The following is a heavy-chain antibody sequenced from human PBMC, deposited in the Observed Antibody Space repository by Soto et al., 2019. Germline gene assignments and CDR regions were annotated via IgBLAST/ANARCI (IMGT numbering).Heavy chain of an antibody. CDR1: GGTFSSYA. Sequence: QVQLVQSGAEVKKPGSSVKVSCKASGGTFSSYAISWVRQAPGQGLEWMGGIIPIFGTANYAQKFQGRVTITAQESTSTAYMGLSSLRSEDTAVYYGARGGVVDYSTARGGEYFQHWGQGTLVTVSS. CDR3: ARGGVVDYSTARGGEYFQH. CDR2: IIPIFGTA. J-gene: IGHJ1*01. D-gene: IGHD3-10*01. V-gene: IGHV1-69*01.